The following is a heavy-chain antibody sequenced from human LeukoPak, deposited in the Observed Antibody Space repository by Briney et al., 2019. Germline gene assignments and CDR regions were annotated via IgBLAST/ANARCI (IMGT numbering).Heavy chain of an antibody. Sequence: SETLSLTCTVSGGSISSSSYYWGWIRQPPGKGLEWIGSIYYSGSTYYNPSLKSRVTISVDTSKNQLSLKLSSVTAADTAVYYCARGDCSSTSCYRYFDYWGQGTLVTVSS. V-gene: IGHV4-39*07. CDR3: ARGDCSSTSCYRYFDY. CDR1: GGSISSSSYY. CDR2: IYYSGST. J-gene: IGHJ4*02. D-gene: IGHD2-2*01.